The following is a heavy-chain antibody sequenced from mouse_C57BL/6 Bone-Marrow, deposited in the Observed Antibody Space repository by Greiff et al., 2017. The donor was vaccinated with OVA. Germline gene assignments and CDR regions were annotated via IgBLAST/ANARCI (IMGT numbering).Heavy chain of an antibody. Sequence: VQLQQSGAELMKPGASVKLSCKATGYTFTGYWIEWVKQRPGHGLEWIGEILPGSGSTNYNEKFKGKATFTADTSSNTAYMQLSSLTTEDSAIDYCARGGFYYYGSSYVDYWGQGTTLTVSS. CDR2: ILPGSGST. D-gene: IGHD1-1*01. CDR1: GYTFTGYW. J-gene: IGHJ2*01. CDR3: ARGGFYYYGSSYVDY. V-gene: IGHV1-9*01.